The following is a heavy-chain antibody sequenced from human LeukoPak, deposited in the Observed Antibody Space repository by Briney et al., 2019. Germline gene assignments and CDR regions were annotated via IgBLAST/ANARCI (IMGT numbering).Heavy chain of an antibody. CDR3: ARVSGSYYLYYFDY. Sequence: GGSLRLSCTVSGFTVSSNSMSWVRQAPVKGLEWVANIKQDGSEKYYVDSVKGRFTLSRDNAKNSLYLQMNSLRAEDTAVYYCARVSGSYYLYYFDYWGQGTLVTVSS. V-gene: IGHV3-7*04. J-gene: IGHJ4*02. CDR2: IKQDGSEK. D-gene: IGHD1-26*01. CDR1: GFTVSSNS.